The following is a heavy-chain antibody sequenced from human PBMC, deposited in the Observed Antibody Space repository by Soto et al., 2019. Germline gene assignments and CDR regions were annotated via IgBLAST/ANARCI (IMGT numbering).Heavy chain of an antibody. J-gene: IGHJ6*02. V-gene: IGHV3-15*07. Sequence: GGSLRLSCAASGFTFSNAWMNWVRQAPGKGLEWVGRIKSKTDGGTTDYAAPVKGRFTISRDDSKNTLYLQMNSLKTEDTAVYYCTTVDCSSTSCYPETYYYYDMDVWGQGTTVTVSS. CDR3: TTVDCSSTSCYPETYYYYDMDV. D-gene: IGHD2-2*01. CDR1: GFTFSNAW. CDR2: IKSKTDGGTT.